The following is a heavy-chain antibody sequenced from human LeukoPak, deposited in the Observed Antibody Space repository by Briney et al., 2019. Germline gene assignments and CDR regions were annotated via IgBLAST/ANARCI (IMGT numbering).Heavy chain of an antibody. D-gene: IGHD1-26*01. CDR1: GGTFSSYA. Sequence: ASVKVSCKASGGTFSSYAISWVRQAPGQGLEWMGGIIPIFGTAHYAQKLQGRVTMTTDTSTSTAYAELRSLRSDDTAVYYWARVWPRLLRADAFDIWGQGTMVTVSS. CDR3: ARVWPRLLRADAFDI. J-gene: IGHJ3*02. CDR2: IIPIFGTA. V-gene: IGHV1-69*05.